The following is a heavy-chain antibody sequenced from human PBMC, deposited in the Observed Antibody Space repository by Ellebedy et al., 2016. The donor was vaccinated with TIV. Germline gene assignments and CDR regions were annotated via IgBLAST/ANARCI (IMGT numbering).Heavy chain of an antibody. Sequence: GESLKISCEASGFTFSNFNMHWDRQAPGKGLEWVAFISNDGTNNYYADSVRGRFTISRDNSKKTLYLQMNSLRVEDTAVYYCTGFLAVRGGWGQGTLVTVSS. CDR2: ISNDGTNN. CDR1: GFTFSNFN. V-gene: IGHV3-30-3*01. CDR3: TGFLAVRGG. J-gene: IGHJ4*02. D-gene: IGHD3-10*01.